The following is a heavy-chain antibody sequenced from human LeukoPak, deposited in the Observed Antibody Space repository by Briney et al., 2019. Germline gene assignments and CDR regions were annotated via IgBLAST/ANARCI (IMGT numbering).Heavy chain of an antibody. Sequence: ASVKVSCKASGYTFTGYYMHWVRQAPGQGLEWMGWINPNSGGTNYAQKFQGRVTMTRDTSISTAYMELSRLRSDDTAVYYCARAIYGDYYYYYYMDVWGKGTTVTVSS. CDR3: ARAIYGDYYYYYYMDV. J-gene: IGHJ6*03. V-gene: IGHV1-2*02. CDR1: GYTFTGYY. D-gene: IGHD4-17*01. CDR2: INPNSGGT.